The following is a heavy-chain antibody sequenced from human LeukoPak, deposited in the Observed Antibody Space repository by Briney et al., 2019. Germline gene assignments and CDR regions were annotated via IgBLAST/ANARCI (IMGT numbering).Heavy chain of an antibody. V-gene: IGHV3-66*01. J-gene: IGHJ6*02. CDR3: ARDWGCTDTWYDLGMDV. CDR2: IYSGDST. D-gene: IGHD6-13*01. CDR1: GFTVGINY. Sequence: GGSLRLSCAASGFTVGINYMNWARQAPGKGLEWGSVIYSGDSTYYADSVKGRFNISRDNSKNTLYLQVNSLRAEDTAVYYCARDWGCTDTWYDLGMDVWGQGTTVTVSS.